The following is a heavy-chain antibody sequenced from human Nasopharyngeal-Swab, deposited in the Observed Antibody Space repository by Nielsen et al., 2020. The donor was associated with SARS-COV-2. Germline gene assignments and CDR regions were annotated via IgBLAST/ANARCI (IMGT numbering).Heavy chain of an antibody. CDR1: GFTFSSYA. CDR2: IWHDGSEK. D-gene: IGHD1-26*01. J-gene: IGHJ4*02. CDR3: ARDRGGGSYFDFDY. Sequence: GESLKISCAASGFTFSSYAMSRVRQAPGKGLEWVSVIWHDGSEKYYAGSVKGRFTISRDNSRDTLYLQMNSLRAEDTALYYCARDRGGGSYFDFDYWGQGILVTVSS. V-gene: IGHV3-33*08.